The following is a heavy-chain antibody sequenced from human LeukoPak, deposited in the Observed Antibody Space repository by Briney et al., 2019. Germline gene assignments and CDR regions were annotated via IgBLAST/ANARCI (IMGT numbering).Heavy chain of an antibody. D-gene: IGHD5-12*01. CDR2: INPNSGGT. J-gene: IGHJ3*02. CDR3: ARDIVATSGAFDI. CDR1: GGTFSSYA. Sequence: GASVKVSCKAFGGTFSSYAISWVRQAPGQGLEWMGWINPNSGGTNYAQKFQGWVTMTRDTSISTAYMELSRLRSDDTAVYYCARDIVATSGAFDIWGQGTMVTVSS. V-gene: IGHV1-2*04.